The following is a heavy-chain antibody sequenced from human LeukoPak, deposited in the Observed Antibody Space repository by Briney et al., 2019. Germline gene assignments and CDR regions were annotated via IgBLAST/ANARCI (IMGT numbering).Heavy chain of an antibody. Sequence: PGGSLRLSCAASGFTVSSNYMSWVRQAPGKGLEWVSVIYSGGSTYYADSVKGRFTISRDNSKTTLYLQMNSLRAEDTAVYYCARVRSSWYYFDYWGQGTLVTVSS. J-gene: IGHJ4*02. CDR2: IYSGGST. D-gene: IGHD6-13*01. CDR1: GFTVSSNY. CDR3: ARVRSSWYYFDY. V-gene: IGHV3-53*01.